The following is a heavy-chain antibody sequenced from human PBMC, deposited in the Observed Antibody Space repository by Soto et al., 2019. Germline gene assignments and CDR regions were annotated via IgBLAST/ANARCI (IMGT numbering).Heavy chain of an antibody. V-gene: IGHV3-11*06. J-gene: IGHJ4*02. CDR2: ISSSSSYT. Sequence: GSLRLSCAASGFTFSDYYMSWIRQAPGKGLEWVSYISSSSSYTNYADSVKGRFTISRDNAKNSLYLQMNSLRAEDTAVYYCARTRIWSGYSATYYFDYWGQGTLVTVS. CDR1: GFTFSDYY. D-gene: IGHD3-3*01. CDR3: ARTRIWSGYSATYYFDY.